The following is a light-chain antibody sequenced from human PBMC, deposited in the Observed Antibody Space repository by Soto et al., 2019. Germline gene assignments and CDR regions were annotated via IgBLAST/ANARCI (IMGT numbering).Light chain of an antibody. CDR2: DVT. J-gene: IGLJ1*01. V-gene: IGLV2-14*01. Sequence: QSLLTQPASVSGSPGQSITISCTGTSSDVGGYNYVSWFQQHPGKAPKLMIYDVTYRPSGVSNRFSGSKSGNTASLTISGLQAEDEADYFCCSYTGSSTYVFGTGTKVTVL. CDR3: CSYTGSSTYV. CDR1: SSDVGGYNY.